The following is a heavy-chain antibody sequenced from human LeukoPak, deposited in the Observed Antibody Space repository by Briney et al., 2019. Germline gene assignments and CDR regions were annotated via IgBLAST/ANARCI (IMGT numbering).Heavy chain of an antibody. CDR2: IIPIFGTA. D-gene: IGHD6-6*01. J-gene: IGHJ6*03. V-gene: IGHV1-69*05. Sequence: SVKVSCKASGGTFSSYTICWVRQAPGQGLEWMGGIIPIFGTANYAQKFQGRVTITTDESTSTAYMEMSSLRSEDTAVYYCARDGNKMGSSYYYYYMDVWGKGTTVTVSS. CDR3: ARDGNKMGSSYYYYYMDV. CDR1: GGTFSSYT.